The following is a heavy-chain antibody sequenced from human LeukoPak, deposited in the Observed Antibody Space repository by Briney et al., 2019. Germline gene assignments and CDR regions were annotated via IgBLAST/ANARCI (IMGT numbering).Heavy chain of an antibody. CDR2: VKSDGTYT. D-gene: IGHD4-17*01. Sequence: GGSLRLSCAASGFTFSKYWMHWVRQAPGKGLVCVTRVKSDGTYTIYADSVKGRFTISRDNAKNTLYLQMNSLRAEDTAVYYCVKDDDQYGVYYWGQGTLVTVSS. J-gene: IGHJ4*02. CDR1: GFTFSKYW. CDR3: VKDDDQYGVYY. V-gene: IGHV3-74*01.